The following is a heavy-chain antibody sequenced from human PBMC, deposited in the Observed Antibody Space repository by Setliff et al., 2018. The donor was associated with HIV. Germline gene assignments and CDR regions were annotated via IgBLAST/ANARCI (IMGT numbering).Heavy chain of an antibody. CDR1: GGSISRGVYY. D-gene: IGHD3-9*01. J-gene: IGHJ3*02. CDR3: ARALTHYDILTGYYRGAFDI. CDR2: IYYSGST. Sequence: PSETLSLTCTVSGGSISRGVYYWSWIRQPPGKGLEWIGYIYYSGSTNYNPSLKSRVTISVDTSKNQFSLKLSSVTAADTAVYYCARALTHYDILTGYYRGAFDIWGQGTMVTVSS. V-gene: IGHV4-61*08.